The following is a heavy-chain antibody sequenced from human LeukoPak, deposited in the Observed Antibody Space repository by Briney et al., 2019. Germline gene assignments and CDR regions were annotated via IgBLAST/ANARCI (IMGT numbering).Heavy chain of an antibody. CDR3: ARGRPGAGHYYIDL. J-gene: IGHJ2*01. V-gene: IGHV4-34*01. CDR1: GGSYSGYY. CDR2: IHYSGAT. Sequence: SETLSLTCAVYGGSYSGYYWSWIRQPPGKGLEWVGEIHYSGATNYKSSLKSRVTISGDTSKNQISLKLNSVTAADTALYYCARGRPGAGHYYIDLWGRGTPVTVSS. D-gene: IGHD1-26*01.